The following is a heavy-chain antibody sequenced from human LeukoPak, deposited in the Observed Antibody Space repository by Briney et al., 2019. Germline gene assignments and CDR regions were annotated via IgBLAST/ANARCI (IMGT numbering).Heavy chain of an antibody. J-gene: IGHJ5*02. CDR1: GGSVSRGSYY. V-gene: IGHV4-61*01. CDR2: IYYSGST. CDR3: ARDPVLLRAGFDP. Sequence: SETLSLTCTVSGGSVSRGSYYWSWLRQPPGKGLDWIGYIYYSGSTNYNTSLTSRVNISVGTSKNQFSRKLSSVTAADTAVYYCARDPVLLRAGFDPWGPGNLVTVSS. D-gene: IGHD3-10*01.